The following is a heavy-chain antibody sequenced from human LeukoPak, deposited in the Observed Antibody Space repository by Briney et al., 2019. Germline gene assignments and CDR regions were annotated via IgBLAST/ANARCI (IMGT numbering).Heavy chain of an antibody. CDR1: GGSISSSGFY. CDR3: ARQSGDYTYYSDY. J-gene: IGHJ4*02. V-gene: IGHV4-39*01. D-gene: IGHD4-17*01. Sequence: PSETLSLICTVSGGSISSSGFYWGWIRQPPGRGLEWIGSIYYSGSTYYNPSLKSRVTISVDTSKNQFSLRLSSVSAADTAAYYCARQSGDYTYYSDYWGQGTLVTVSS. CDR2: IYYSGST.